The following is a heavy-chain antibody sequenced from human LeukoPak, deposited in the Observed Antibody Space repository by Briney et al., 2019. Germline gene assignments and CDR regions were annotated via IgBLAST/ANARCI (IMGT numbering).Heavy chain of an antibody. V-gene: IGHV3-69-1*02. CDR2: ISSTSKL. Sequence: GGSLRLSCAASGFTFSTYNINWVRQAPGKGLEWVSSISSTSKLFYADSVKGRFTISRDNAKNSLSLQMNSLRAEDTAVYYCARAGGSGTYTRNWFYSWGQGTLVTVSS. J-gene: IGHJ5*01. CDR3: ARAGGSGTYTRNWFYS. CDR1: GFTFSTYN. D-gene: IGHD3-10*01.